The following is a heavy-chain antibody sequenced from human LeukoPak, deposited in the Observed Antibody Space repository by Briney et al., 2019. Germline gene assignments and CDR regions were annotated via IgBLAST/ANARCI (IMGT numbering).Heavy chain of an antibody. CDR1: GYTFTSYG. V-gene: IGHV1-18*01. CDR2: ISAYNGNT. J-gene: IGHJ4*02. Sequence: ASVKVSCKASGYTFTSYGISWVRQAPGQGLEWMGWISAYNGNTNYAQKLQGRVTMTTDTSTNTAYMELRSLRSDDTAVYYCARAGYSSGWYRGADFDYWGQGTLVTVSS. CDR3: ARAGYSSGWYRGADFDY. D-gene: IGHD6-19*01.